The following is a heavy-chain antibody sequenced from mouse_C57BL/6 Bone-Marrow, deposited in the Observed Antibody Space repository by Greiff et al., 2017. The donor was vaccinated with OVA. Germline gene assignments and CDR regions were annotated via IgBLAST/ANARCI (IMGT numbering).Heavy chain of an antibody. D-gene: IGHD1-1*01. J-gene: IGHJ1*03. V-gene: IGHV1-52*01. Sequence: QVQLQQPGAELVRPGSSVKLSCKASGYTFTSYWMHWVKQRPIQGLEWIGNIDPSDSETHYNQKFKDKATLTVDKSSSTDYMQLSSLTSEDSAVYYCARRYYGYWYFDVWGTGTTVTVSS. CDR1: GYTFTSYW. CDR2: IDPSDSET. CDR3: ARRYYGYWYFDV.